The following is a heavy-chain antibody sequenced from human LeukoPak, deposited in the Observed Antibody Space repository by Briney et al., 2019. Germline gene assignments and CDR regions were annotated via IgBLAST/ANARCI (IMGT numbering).Heavy chain of an antibody. J-gene: IGHJ6*03. CDR2: INHSGSA. Sequence: SETLSLTCAVYGGSFSGYYWSWIRQPPGKGLEWIGEINHSGSANYNPSLKSRVTISVGTSKNQFSLKLSSVTAADTAVYYCARLQFLEWLLRYYYHMDVWGKGTTVTVSS. CDR1: GGSFSGYY. V-gene: IGHV4-34*01. D-gene: IGHD3-3*01. CDR3: ARLQFLEWLLRYYYHMDV.